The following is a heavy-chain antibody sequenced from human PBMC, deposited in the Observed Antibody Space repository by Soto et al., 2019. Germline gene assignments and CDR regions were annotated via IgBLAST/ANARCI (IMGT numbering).Heavy chain of an antibody. J-gene: IGHJ3*02. D-gene: IGHD3-16*01. CDR2: IKSKTDGGTT. Sequence: GGSLRLSCAASGFTFSNAWMSWVRQAPGKGLEWVGRIKSKTDGGTTDYAAPVKGRFTISRDDSKNTLYLQMNSLKTEDTAVYYCTTDLSWVVRSGDDAFDIWGQGTMVTVSS. V-gene: IGHV3-15*01. CDR1: GFTFSNAW. CDR3: TTDLSWVVRSGDDAFDI.